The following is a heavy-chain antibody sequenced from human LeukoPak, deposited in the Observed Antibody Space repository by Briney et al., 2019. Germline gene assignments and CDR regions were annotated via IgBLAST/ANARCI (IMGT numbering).Heavy chain of an antibody. CDR3: ARAYNWNDVDY. D-gene: IGHD1-1*01. CDR2: IWYDGSNK. Sequence: AGGSLRLSCAASGFTFSSYGMHWVRQAPGKGLEWVAAIWYDGSNKYYADSVKGRFTISRDNSKNTLYLQMNSLRAEDTAVYYCARAYNWNDVDYWGQGTLVTVSS. J-gene: IGHJ4*02. V-gene: IGHV3-33*01. CDR1: GFTFSSYG.